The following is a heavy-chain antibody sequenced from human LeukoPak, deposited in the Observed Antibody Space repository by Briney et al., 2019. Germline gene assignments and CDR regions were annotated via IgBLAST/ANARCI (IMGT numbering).Heavy chain of an antibody. Sequence: SETLSLTCTVSGGSISSSSYYWGWIRQPPGKGLEWIGSIYYSGSTYYNPSHKSRVTISVDTSKNQFSLKLSSVTAADTAVYYCARGGVLWFGELQNWFDPWGQGTLVTVSS. CDR3: ARGGVLWFGELQNWFDP. V-gene: IGHV4-39*01. CDR1: GGSISSSSYY. CDR2: IYYSGST. D-gene: IGHD3-10*01. J-gene: IGHJ5*02.